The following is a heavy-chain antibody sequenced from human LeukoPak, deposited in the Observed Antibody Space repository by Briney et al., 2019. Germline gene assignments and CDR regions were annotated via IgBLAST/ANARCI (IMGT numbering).Heavy chain of an antibody. Sequence: SETLSLTCAVYGGSFSGYYWSWIRQPPGKGLEWIGEINHSGSANYNPSLKSRVTISVDTSKNQFSLKLSSVTAADTAVYYCARVRAAGKITIVDYWGQGTLVTVSS. CDR1: GGSFSGYY. V-gene: IGHV4-34*01. CDR3: ARVRAAGKITIVDY. D-gene: IGHD6-13*01. CDR2: INHSGSA. J-gene: IGHJ4*02.